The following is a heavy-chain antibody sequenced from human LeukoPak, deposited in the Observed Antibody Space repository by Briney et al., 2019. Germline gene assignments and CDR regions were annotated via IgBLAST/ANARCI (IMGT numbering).Heavy chain of an antibody. Sequence: SETLSLTCAVSGGSISSGGYSWSWIRQPPGKGLEWIGYIYHSGSTYYNPSLKSRVTISVGRSKNQFSLKLSSVTAADTAVYYCDSATVTHYFDYWGQGTLVTVSS. D-gene: IGHD4-17*01. CDR3: DSATVTHYFDY. V-gene: IGHV4-30-2*01. CDR2: IYHSGST. CDR1: GGSISSGGYS. J-gene: IGHJ4*02.